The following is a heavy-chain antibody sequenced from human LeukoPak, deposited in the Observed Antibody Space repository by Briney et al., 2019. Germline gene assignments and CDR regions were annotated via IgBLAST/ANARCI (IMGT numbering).Heavy chain of an antibody. Sequence: ASVKVSCKVSGNSHTELSMHWVRQAPGKGLEWMGGSDPEDGEIIYAQKFQGRVTMTEDTSTATFYMELTSLRYEDTAVYYCARVWGSIFGVVIPAPFDYWGQGTLVTVSS. D-gene: IGHD3-3*01. CDR3: ARVWGSIFGVVIPAPFDY. V-gene: IGHV1-24*01. CDR1: GNSHTELS. J-gene: IGHJ4*02. CDR2: SDPEDGEI.